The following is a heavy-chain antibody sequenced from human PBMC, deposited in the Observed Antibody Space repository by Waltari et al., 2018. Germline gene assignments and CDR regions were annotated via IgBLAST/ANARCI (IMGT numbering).Heavy chain of an antibody. J-gene: IGHJ5*02. D-gene: IGHD3-22*01. CDR2: INPNSGGT. CDR1: GYTFTGYY. CDR3: AGSYYYDSSGDFRFDP. Sequence: QVQLVQSGAEVKKPGASVKVSCKASGYTFTGYYMHWVRQAPGQGLEWNGRINPNSGGTNYAQKFQGRVTMTRDTSISTAYMELSRLRSDDTAVYYCAGSYYYDSSGDFRFDPWGQGTLVTVSS. V-gene: IGHV1-2*06.